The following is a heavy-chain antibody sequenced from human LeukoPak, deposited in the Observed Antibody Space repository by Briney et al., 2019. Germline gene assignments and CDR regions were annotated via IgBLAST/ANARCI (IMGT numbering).Heavy chain of an antibody. CDR1: GGSISRYY. V-gene: IGHV4-4*07. Sequence: SETLSLTCTVSGGSISRYYWSWIRQPAGKGLEWIGSIYTGGTTYNPSLKSRVTMSVDTSKNQFSLKLSSVTAADTAVYYCARSPGAQSDYGGQGTLVTLSS. J-gene: IGHJ4*02. CDR2: IYTGGT. CDR3: ARSPGAQSDY.